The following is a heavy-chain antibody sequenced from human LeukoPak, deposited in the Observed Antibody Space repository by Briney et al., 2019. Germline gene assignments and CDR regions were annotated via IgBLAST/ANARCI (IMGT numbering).Heavy chain of an antibody. Sequence: GGFLRLSCAASGFTVSSNYMSWVRQAPGKGLEWVSVIYSGGSTYYADSVKGRFTISRDNSKNTLYLQMNSLRAEDTAVYYCARDSQSSGWPNPPDYWGQGTLVTVSS. CDR3: ARDSQSSGWPNPPDY. D-gene: IGHD6-19*01. J-gene: IGHJ4*02. V-gene: IGHV3-53*01. CDR2: IYSGGST. CDR1: GFTVSSNY.